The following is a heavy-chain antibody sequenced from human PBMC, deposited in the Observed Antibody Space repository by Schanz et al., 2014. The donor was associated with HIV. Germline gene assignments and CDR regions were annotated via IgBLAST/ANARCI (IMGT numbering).Heavy chain of an antibody. D-gene: IGHD3-22*01. CDR2: ISAYNGNT. Sequence: QVQLEQSGAEVKKPGASVKVSCKASGYTFSSYGISWVRQAPGQGLEWMGWISAYNGNTNYAQNLQGRVTMTTDTFTSTAYMELRSLRSDETAVYYCARDSTDYYDSSGYQYWGQGTLVTVSS. J-gene: IGHJ4*02. CDR1: GYTFSSYG. CDR3: ARDSTDYYDSSGYQY. V-gene: IGHV1-18*04.